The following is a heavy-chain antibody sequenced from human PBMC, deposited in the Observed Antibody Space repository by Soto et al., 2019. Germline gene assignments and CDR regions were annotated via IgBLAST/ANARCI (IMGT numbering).Heavy chain of an antibody. V-gene: IGHV1-3*04. CDR2: INTVNGNT. Sequence: QVQLVQSGAEVKMPGASVKLSCKAFGYTFISNAMHWVRQAPGQRLEWMGWINTVNGNTEYSQTFQGRVTINRDTSASPVYMELSGLRSDDTAVYYCARGAYPSGSNYYCGMDVWGLETTVSVS. CDR1: GYTFISNA. D-gene: IGHD3-16*01. J-gene: IGHJ6*02. CDR3: ARGAYPSGSNYYCGMDV.